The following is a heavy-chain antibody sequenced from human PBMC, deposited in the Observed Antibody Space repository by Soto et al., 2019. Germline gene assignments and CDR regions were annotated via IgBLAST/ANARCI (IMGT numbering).Heavy chain of an antibody. Sequence: PWGSLRLSCAASGFTVSSNYMSWVRQAPGKGLEWVSVIYSGGSTYYADSVKGRFTISRDNSKNTPYLQMNSLRAEDTAVYYCARGGGLNYYDSSGYWPYYYYGMDVWGQGTTVTAP. D-gene: IGHD3-22*01. J-gene: IGHJ6*02. CDR2: IYSGGST. CDR3: ARGGGLNYYDSSGYWPYYYYGMDV. V-gene: IGHV3-53*01. CDR1: GFTVSSNY.